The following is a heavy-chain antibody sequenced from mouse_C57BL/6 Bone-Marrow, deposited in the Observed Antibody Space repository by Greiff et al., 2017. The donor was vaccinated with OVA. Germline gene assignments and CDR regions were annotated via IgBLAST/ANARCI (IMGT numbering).Heavy chain of an antibody. D-gene: IGHD2-5*01. J-gene: IGHJ4*01. CDR1: GYTFTDYY. V-gene: IGHV1-76*01. CDR2: IYPGSGNT. Sequence: VQLQQSGAELVRPGASVKLSCKASGYTFTDYYINWVKQRPGQGLEWIARIYPGSGNTYYNEKFKGKATLTAAKSSSTAYMQLSSLTSEDSAVYFCARRAGYSNYWYYAMDYWGQRTSVTVSS. CDR3: ARRAGYSNYWYYAMDY.